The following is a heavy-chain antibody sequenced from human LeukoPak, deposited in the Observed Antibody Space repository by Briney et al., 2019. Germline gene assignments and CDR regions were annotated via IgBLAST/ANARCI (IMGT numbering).Heavy chain of an antibody. Sequence: GGSLRLSCAASGVTFSSYWMHWVRQAPGKGLEWVANIKQDGSEEYYVDSVKGRFTIYRDNAKESLYLQMTSLRAEDTAVYYCARGESWAFDYWGQGTLVTVSS. V-gene: IGHV3-7*05. CDR2: IKQDGSEE. J-gene: IGHJ4*02. CDR3: ARGESWAFDY. D-gene: IGHD1-26*01. CDR1: GVTFSSYW.